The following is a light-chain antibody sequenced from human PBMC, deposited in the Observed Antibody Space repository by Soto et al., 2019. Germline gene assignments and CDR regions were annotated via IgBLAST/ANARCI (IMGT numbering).Light chain of an antibody. J-gene: IGKJ1*01. CDR3: QHYYSTPQP. V-gene: IGKV4-1*01. CDR2: WAS. Sequence: DIVMTQSPESLAVSLGERATINCRSSLSLLYSPHNKNYLAWYQQRPGQPPRLPIKWASARESVVPDRFSGSGSGTDFTLTITSLQAEDVAVYCCQHYYSTPQPFGQGTKVEIK. CDR1: LSLLYSPHNKNY.